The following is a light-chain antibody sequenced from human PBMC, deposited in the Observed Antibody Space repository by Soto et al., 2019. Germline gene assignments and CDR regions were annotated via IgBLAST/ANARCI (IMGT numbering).Light chain of an antibody. CDR3: HQYTSYS. CDR2: CGS. J-gene: IGKJ1*01. Sequence: DIVMTQSPATLSSSPCERSTLSCGASQSVSSNLARYQQQPAHAPMLLVSCGSTRATGFPARFSGSGSETEFTLTILRLEPDDFATCYWHQYTSYSFGQGNKVDIK. CDR1: QSVSSN. V-gene: IGKV3-15*01.